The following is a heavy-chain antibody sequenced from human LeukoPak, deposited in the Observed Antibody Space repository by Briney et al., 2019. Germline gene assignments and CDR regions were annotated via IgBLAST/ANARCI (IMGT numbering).Heavy chain of an antibody. CDR3: AKYDSRGWFDP. CDR2: IYSSGST. CDR1: GGSFSGYY. V-gene: IGHV4-59*08. J-gene: IGHJ5*02. D-gene: IGHD3-3*01. Sequence: PSETLSLTCAVYGGSFSGYYWSWIRQPPGKGLEWIGYIYSSGSTNYNPSLKSRVTISVDTSENQFSLKLSSVTAADTAVYYCAKYDSRGWFDPWGQGTLVTVSS.